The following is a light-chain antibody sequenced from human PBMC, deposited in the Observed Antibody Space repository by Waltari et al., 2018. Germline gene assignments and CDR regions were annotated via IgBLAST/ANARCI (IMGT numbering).Light chain of an antibody. CDR2: VNSDGSH. J-gene: IGLJ3*02. V-gene: IGLV4-69*01. Sequence: QLVLTQSPSASASLGASVKLTCTLSSGHSTNVIAWLQKRPEKGPRYLMKVNSDGSHNKGDESPDRFPGSSSGAGRYLTIASLQSEDEADYYCQTGGHGTWVFGGGTKLTVL. CDR1: SGHSTNV. CDR3: QTGGHGTWV.